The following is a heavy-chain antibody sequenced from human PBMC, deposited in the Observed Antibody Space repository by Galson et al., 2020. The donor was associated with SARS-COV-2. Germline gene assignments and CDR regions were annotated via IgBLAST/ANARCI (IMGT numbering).Heavy chain of an antibody. J-gene: IGHJ4*02. Sequence: SGPTLVKPTQTLTLTCTFSGFSLSTSGMCVNWIRQPPGTALEWLARIDWDDDKYYTTSLKTRVTISKDTSKNQVVLTMTNMDPVDTATYFCARSGDGATYYFDYGGQGILVTVSS. CDR1: GFSLSTSGMC. CDR3: ARSGDGATYYFDY. V-gene: IGHV2-70*11. CDR2: IDWDDDK. D-gene: IGHD3-3*01.